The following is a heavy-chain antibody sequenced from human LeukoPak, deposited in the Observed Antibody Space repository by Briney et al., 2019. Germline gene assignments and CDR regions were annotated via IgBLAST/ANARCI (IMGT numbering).Heavy chain of an antibody. CDR3: ARGTYSSGMDV. CDR1: GFTFSSYD. Sequence: GVPLRLSCAASGFTFSSYDMHWVRQATGKGLEWVSAIGTAGDTYYPGSVKGRFTISRENAKNSLYLQMNSLRAGDTAVYYCARGTYSSGMDVWGQGTTVTVSS. CDR2: IGTAGDT. V-gene: IGHV3-13*01. J-gene: IGHJ6*02. D-gene: IGHD6-19*01.